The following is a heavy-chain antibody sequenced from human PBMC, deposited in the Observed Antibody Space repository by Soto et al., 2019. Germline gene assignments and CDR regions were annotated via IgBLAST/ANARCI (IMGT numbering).Heavy chain of an antibody. CDR3: ARAYCSSTSCYTDYNLFYP. Sequence: QVQLQQWGAGLLKPSETLSLTCAVYGGSFSGYYWIWIRQPPGKGLEWIGEINHSGSTNYNPSLKSKVTISVDTSMNQFSLKLSSVTAADTAVYYCARAYCSSTSCYTDYNLFYPCGQGTLVTVSS. CDR2: INHSGST. CDR1: GGSFSGYY. D-gene: IGHD2-2*02. V-gene: IGHV4-34*01. J-gene: IGHJ5*02.